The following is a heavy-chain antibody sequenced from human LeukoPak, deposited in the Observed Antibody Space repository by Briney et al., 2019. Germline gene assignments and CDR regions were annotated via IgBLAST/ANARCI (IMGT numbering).Heavy chain of an antibody. J-gene: IGHJ3*02. V-gene: IGHV4-39*01. CDR2: IYYSGST. D-gene: IGHD3-10*01. CDR1: GGSISSSSYY. Sequence: SETLSLTCTVSGGSISSSSYYWGWIRQPPGKGLEWIGSIYYSGSTYYNPSLKSRVTISVDTSKNQFSLKPSSVTAADTAVYYCARPGGFGSPPVFDIWGQGTMVTVSS. CDR3: ARPGGFGSPPVFDI.